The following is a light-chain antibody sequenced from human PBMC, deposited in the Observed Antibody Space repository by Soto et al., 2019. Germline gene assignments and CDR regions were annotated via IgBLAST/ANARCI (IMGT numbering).Light chain of an antibody. V-gene: IGLV2-11*01. CDR2: EVS. J-gene: IGLJ1*01. Sequence: QSVLTQPRSVSGSPGQSVTISCTGTSSDVGGYNYVSWYQQYPGKAPKLMIYEVSKRPSRVPDRFSGSKSGNTASLTISGVQAEDEADYYCCSYAGSPYVSGTGTKLTVL. CDR3: CSYAGSPYV. CDR1: SSDVGGYNY.